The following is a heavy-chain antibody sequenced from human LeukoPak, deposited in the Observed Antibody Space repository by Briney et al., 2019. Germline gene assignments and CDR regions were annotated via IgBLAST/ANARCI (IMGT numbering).Heavy chain of an antibody. D-gene: IGHD6-13*01. V-gene: IGHV3-23*01. CDR1: GFTFSSYA. CDR2: ISGSGGST. CDR3: AKERRAIAAAGNGFDY. J-gene: IGHJ4*02. Sequence: GGSLRLSCAASGFTFSSYAMSWVRQAPGKGLEWVSAISGSGGSTYYADSVKGRFTISRDNSKNTLYLQMNSLRAEDTAVYYCAKERRAIAAAGNGFDYWGQGTLVTVSS.